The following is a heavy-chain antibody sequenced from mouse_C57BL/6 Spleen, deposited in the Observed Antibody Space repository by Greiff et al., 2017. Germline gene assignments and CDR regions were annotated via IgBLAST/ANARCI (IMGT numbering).Heavy chain of an antibody. D-gene: IGHD1-1*01. V-gene: IGHV2-2*01. Sequence: VKLVESGPGLVQPSQSLSITCTVSGFSLTSYGVHWVRQSPGKGLEWLGVIWSGGSTDYNAAFISRLSISKDNSKSQVFFKMNSLQADDTAIYYCARNGGVVVPVAMDYWGQGTSVTVSS. CDR2: IWSGGST. CDR3: ARNGGVVVPVAMDY. CDR1: GFSLTSYG. J-gene: IGHJ4*01.